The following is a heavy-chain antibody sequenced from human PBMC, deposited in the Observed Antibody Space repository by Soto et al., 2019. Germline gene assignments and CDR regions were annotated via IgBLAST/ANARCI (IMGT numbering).Heavy chain of an antibody. CDR2: IHYSGST. J-gene: IGHJ4*02. CDR3: TGGADQFDK. Sequence: QVQLQESGPGLVKPSQTLALTCTVSGGSISRGGYKWSWIRQHPGKGLEWIGYIHYSGSTSYNPSLKSRVTISVDTSKIQFSLNLTSVTAADTAVYYCTGGADQFDKWGQGTLVTVSS. CDR1: GGSISRGGYK. V-gene: IGHV4-31*03.